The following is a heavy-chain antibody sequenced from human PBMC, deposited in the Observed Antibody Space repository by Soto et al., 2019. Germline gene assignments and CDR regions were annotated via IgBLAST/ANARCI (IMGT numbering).Heavy chain of an antibody. V-gene: IGHV4-59*08. CDR2: IYYIGTT. Sequence: SETLSLTCTVSGGSISSDYWSWIRQPPGKGLEWIGYIYYIGTTNYNPSLKSRVTISVDTSKNQFSLKLSSVTAADTAVYYCGRQSRGGVLGGAFDYGGRETLVT. J-gene: IGHJ4*02. D-gene: IGHD2-8*02. CDR1: GGSISSDY. CDR3: GRQSRGGVLGGAFDY.